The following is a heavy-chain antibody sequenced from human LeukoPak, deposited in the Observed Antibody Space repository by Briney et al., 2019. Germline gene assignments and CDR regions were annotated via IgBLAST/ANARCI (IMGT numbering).Heavy chain of an antibody. CDR3: ARDLGYSYAILDV. J-gene: IGHJ6*02. Sequence: PGGSLRLSCAASGFTVSSKYMSWVRQAPGKGLEWVSYISISSSTILYADSVKGRFTISRDNAENSLYLQMNSLRDEDTAVYYCARDLGYSYAILDVWGQGTTVTVSS. D-gene: IGHD5-18*01. V-gene: IGHV3-48*02. CDR2: ISISSSTI. CDR1: GFTVSSKY.